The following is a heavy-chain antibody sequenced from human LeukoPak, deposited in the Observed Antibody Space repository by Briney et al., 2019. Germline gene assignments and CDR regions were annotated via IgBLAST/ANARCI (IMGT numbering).Heavy chain of an antibody. Sequence: GWSLRLSCAASGFTFSTSGLTWVRQAPGKGLDWVSIISGSGGTPYYTDSVKGRFTISRDNSKNTLYLQMNSLRAEDTAVYYCAKTRGISISGVVPLCDYWGQGTLVTVSS. J-gene: IGHJ4*02. CDR1: GFTFSTSG. CDR2: ISGSGGTP. V-gene: IGHV3-23*01. CDR3: AKTRGISISGVVPLCDY. D-gene: IGHD3-3*01.